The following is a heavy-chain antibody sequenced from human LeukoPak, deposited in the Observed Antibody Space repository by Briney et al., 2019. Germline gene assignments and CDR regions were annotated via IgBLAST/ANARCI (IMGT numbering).Heavy chain of an antibody. Sequence: SETLSLTCAVYGGSFSGYYWSWIRQPPGKGLEWIGEINHSGSTNYNPSLKSRVTISVDTSKNQFSLKLSSVSAADTAVYYCARHVDSSGWYRSYFDYWGRGTLVTVSS. D-gene: IGHD6-19*01. V-gene: IGHV4-34*01. CDR3: ARHVDSSGWYRSYFDY. CDR1: GGSFSGYY. J-gene: IGHJ4*02. CDR2: INHSGST.